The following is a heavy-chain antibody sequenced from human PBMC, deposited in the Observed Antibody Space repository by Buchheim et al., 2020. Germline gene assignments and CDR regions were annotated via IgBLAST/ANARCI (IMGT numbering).Heavy chain of an antibody. Sequence: QVQLVESGGGVVQPGRSLRLSCAASGLTFSSYAMHWVRQAPGKGLEWVAVISYHGNNKYYTDSVKGRFTISRDNSKNTLYLQMNSLRAEDTAVYYCAREGHPYYYYYHALDVWGQGTT. CDR2: ISYHGNNK. J-gene: IGHJ6*02. CDR3: AREGHPYYYYYHALDV. V-gene: IGHV3-30*04. CDR1: GLTFSSYA.